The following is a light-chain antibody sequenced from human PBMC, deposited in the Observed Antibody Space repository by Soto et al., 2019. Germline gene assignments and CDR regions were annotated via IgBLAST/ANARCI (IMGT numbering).Light chain of an antibody. CDR1: QSVSSSY. V-gene: IGKV3-20*01. Sequence: EIVLTQSPGTLSLSPGERATLSCRASQSVSSSYLAWYQQKPGQAPRLLIYGASSRATGIPDRFSGSGSGTDFTLTISRLEPEDFAGYYCQQYGSSTPGTFGQGTKVDIK. CDR3: QQYGSSTPGT. J-gene: IGKJ1*01. CDR2: GAS.